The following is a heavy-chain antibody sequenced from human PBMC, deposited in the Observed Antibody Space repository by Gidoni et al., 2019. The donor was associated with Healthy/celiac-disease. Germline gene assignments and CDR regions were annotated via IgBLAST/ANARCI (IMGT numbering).Heavy chain of an antibody. D-gene: IGHD6-13*01. V-gene: IGHV3-53*04. Sequence: EVQLVESGGGLVQPGGSLRLSCAASGFTVSSNYMSWVRQAPGKGLEWVSVIYSGGSTYYADSVKGRFTISRHNSKNTLYLQMNSLRAEDTAVYYCARMKGDSSSWYYAFDIWGQGTMVTVSS. CDR1: GFTVSSNY. J-gene: IGHJ3*02. CDR2: IYSGGST. CDR3: ARMKGDSSSWYYAFDI.